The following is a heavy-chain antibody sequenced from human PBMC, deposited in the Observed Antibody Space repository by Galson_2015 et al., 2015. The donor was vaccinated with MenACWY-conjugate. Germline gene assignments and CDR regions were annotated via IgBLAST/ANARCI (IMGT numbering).Heavy chain of an antibody. J-gene: IGHJ5*02. V-gene: IGHV3-33*01. CDR3: ARDRGLEWLPSNWFDP. CDR1: GFTLSSYR. Sequence: SLRLSCAASGFTLSSYRMHWVRQSPGKRLEWVALIWSDGNKKSYVDSVRGRFNISRDNSKNTLYLQMNNLRADDTAVCYCARDRGLEWLPSNWFDPWGQGTLVTVSS. D-gene: IGHD3-3*01. CDR2: IWSDGNKK.